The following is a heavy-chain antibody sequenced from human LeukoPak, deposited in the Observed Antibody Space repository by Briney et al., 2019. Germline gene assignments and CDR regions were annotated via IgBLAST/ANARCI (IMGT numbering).Heavy chain of an antibody. J-gene: IGHJ5*02. D-gene: IGHD3-10*01. V-gene: IGHV3-21*01. Sequence: GGSLRLSCADSGFTFSSYSMNWVRQAPGKGLEWVSSISSSSSYIYYADSVKGRFTISRDNAKNSLYLQMNSLRAEDTAVYYCARDLMVRGRFGFDPWGQGTLVTVSS. CDR2: ISSSSSYI. CDR3: ARDLMVRGRFGFDP. CDR1: GFTFSSYS.